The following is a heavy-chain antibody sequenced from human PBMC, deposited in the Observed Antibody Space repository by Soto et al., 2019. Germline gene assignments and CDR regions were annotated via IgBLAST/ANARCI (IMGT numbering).Heavy chain of an antibody. D-gene: IGHD5-18*01. CDR2: IYPGDSDT. J-gene: IGHJ5*02. V-gene: IGHV5-51*01. CDR1: GYSFTSYW. CDR3: ARGSDLQLWFNWFDP. Sequence: GESLKISCKGSGYSFTSYWIGWVRQMPGKGLEWMGIIYPGDSDTRYSPSFQGQVTISADKSISTAYLQWSSLKASDTAMYYCARGSDLQLWFNWFDPWGQGTLVTVSS.